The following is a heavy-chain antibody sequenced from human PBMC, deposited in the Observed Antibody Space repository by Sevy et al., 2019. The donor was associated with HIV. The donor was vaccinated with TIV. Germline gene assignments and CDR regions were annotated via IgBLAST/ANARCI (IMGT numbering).Heavy chain of an antibody. CDR1: GYTFTSYG. Sequence: ASVKVSCKASGYTFTSYGISWVRQAPGQGLEWMGWISAYNGNTNYAQKLQGRVTMTTDTSTSTAYMEPRSLRSDDTAVYYCARDLRILSCSGAGCYSYFDYWGQGTLVTVSS. D-gene: IGHD2-15*01. CDR3: ARDLRILSCSGAGCYSYFDY. CDR2: ISAYNGNT. J-gene: IGHJ4*02. V-gene: IGHV1-18*01.